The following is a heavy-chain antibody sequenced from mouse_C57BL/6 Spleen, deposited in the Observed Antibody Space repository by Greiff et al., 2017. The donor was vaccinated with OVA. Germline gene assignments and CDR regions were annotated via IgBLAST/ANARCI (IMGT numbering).Heavy chain of an antibody. Sequence: QVQLQQPGAELVRPGSSVKLSCKASGYTFTSYWMHWVKQRPIQGLEWIGNIDPSDSETHYNQKFKDKATLTVDKSSSTAYMQLSSLTSEDSAVYYCARWRVGAYFDDWGQGTTLTVSS. CDR1: GYTFTSYW. V-gene: IGHV1-52*01. D-gene: IGHD1-1*02. CDR3: ARWRVGAYFDD. J-gene: IGHJ2*01. CDR2: IDPSDSET.